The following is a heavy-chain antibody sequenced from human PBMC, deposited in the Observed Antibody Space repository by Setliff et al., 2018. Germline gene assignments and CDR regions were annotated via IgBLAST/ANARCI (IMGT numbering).Heavy chain of an antibody. J-gene: IGHJ3*02. CDR2: ISGYNGFI. Sequence: ASVKVSCKASGYSLNTYGISWVRQAPGQGLEWMGWISGYNGFIIYAQNFQGRVTITRDTSASTAYVELSSLRSEDTAVYYCAREVLPLVREEAFYIWGQGTMVTV. CDR1: GYSLNTYG. CDR3: AREVLPLVREEAFYI. D-gene: IGHD2-2*01. V-gene: IGHV1-18*01.